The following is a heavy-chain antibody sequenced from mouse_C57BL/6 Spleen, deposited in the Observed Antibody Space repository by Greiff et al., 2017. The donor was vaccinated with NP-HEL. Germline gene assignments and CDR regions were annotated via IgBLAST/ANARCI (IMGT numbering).Heavy chain of an antibody. D-gene: IGHD1-1*01. V-gene: IGHV1-69*01. J-gene: IGHJ4*01. CDR3: ARDGSSYGAMDY. Sequence: VQLQQPGAELVMPGASVKLSCKASGYTFTSYWMHWVKQRPGQGLEWIGEIDPSDSYTNYNQKFKGKSTLTVDKSSSTAYMQLSSLTSEDAAVYYCARDGSSYGAMDYWGQGTSVTVSS. CDR1: GYTFTSYW. CDR2: IDPSDSYT.